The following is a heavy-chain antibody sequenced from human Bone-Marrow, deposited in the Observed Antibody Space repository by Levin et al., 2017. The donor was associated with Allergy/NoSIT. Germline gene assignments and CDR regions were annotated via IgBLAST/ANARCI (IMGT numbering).Heavy chain of an antibody. Sequence: PGGSLRLSCAASGFTISTNYMSWVRQVPGKGLEWVSIIHSGGRKNYADSVKGRFTISRDNYNNTLYLQMNSLRGEDTAIYYCARDDVVATNHWGQGTLAIVSS. CDR1: GFTISTNY. CDR2: IHSGGRK. CDR3: ARDDVVATNH. D-gene: IGHD5-12*01. V-gene: IGHV3-66*01. J-gene: IGHJ4*02.